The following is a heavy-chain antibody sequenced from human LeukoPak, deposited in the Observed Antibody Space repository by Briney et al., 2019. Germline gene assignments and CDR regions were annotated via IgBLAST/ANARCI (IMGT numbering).Heavy chain of an antibody. CDR3: VRDPAFGELLSCFDY. CDR1: GGSISRDY. V-gene: IGHV4-59*01. J-gene: IGHJ4*02. CDR2: IYYTGST. D-gene: IGHD3-10*01. Sequence: SETLSLTCTVSGGSISRDYWSWIRQPPGKGLEWIGYIYYTGSTNYNPSLKSRVTISVDTSKNQFSLKLSSVTAADTAVYSCVRDPAFGELLSCFDYWGQGTLVTVSS.